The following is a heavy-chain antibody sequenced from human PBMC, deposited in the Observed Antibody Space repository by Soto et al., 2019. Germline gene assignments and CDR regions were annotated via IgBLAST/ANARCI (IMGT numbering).Heavy chain of an antibody. V-gene: IGHV4-39*01. CDR3: ASQYDFWSGYPDY. D-gene: IGHD3-3*01. CDR2: IYYSGST. Sequence: TSETLSLTCTVSGGSISSGGYYWSWIRQHPGKGLEWIGYIYYSGSTYYNPSLKSRVTISVDTSKNQFSLKLSSVTAADTAVYYCASQYDFWSGYPDYWGQGTLVTVSS. J-gene: IGHJ4*02. CDR1: GGSISSGGYY.